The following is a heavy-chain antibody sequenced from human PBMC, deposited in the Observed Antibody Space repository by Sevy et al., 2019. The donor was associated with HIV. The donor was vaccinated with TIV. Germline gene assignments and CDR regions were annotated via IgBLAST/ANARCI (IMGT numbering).Heavy chain of an antibody. Sequence: ETLSLTCTVSGGSISTYYWSWIRQPAGEGLEWIGRIHSSGTTDYNPSLRSRVTMSLGTSKMQFSLELRSVTVADSAMYFCARDGGYSIKWYPLYWGHGTLVTVSS. CDR2: IHSSGTT. V-gene: IGHV4-4*07. D-gene: IGHD6-13*01. CDR3: ARDGGYSIKWYPLY. J-gene: IGHJ4*01. CDR1: GGSISTYY.